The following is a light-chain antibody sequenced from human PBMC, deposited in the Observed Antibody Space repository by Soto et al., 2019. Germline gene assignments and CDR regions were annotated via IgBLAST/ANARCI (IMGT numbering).Light chain of an antibody. CDR3: CSYAGSSTFAV. Sequence: QSALTQPASVSGSPGQSITISCTGTSSDVGSYNLVSWYQQHPGKAPKLMIYEGSKRPSGVSNRFSGSKSGHTASLTISGLQAEDEADYYCCSYAGSSTFAVFGTGTKLTVL. V-gene: IGLV2-23*03. CDR2: EGS. CDR1: SSDVGSYNL. J-gene: IGLJ1*01.